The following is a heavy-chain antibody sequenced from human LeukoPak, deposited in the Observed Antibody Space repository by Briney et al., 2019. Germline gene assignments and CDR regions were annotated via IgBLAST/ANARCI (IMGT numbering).Heavy chain of an antibody. CDR3: ASLTYYYYMDV. J-gene: IGHJ6*03. Sequence: ASVKVSYKASSYTFTSYGISWVRQAPGQGLEWMGWISAYNGNTNYAQKLQGRVTMTTDTSTSTAYMKLRSLRSDDTAVYYCASLTYYYYMDVWGKGTTVTVSS. V-gene: IGHV1-18*01. CDR1: SYTFTSYG. CDR2: ISAYNGNT.